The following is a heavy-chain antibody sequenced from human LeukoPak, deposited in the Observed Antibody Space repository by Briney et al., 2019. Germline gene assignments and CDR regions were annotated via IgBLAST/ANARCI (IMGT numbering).Heavy chain of an antibody. Sequence: SETLSLTCTVSGGSISSNSYYWGWIRQPPGKGLEWIGSIYYSGSTYYNPSLKSRVTISVDTSKNQFSLKLSSVTAADTAVYYCARSHPGNRSGGNCYPRGFDPWGQGTLVTVSS. V-gene: IGHV4-39*01. CDR3: ARSHPGNRSGGNCYPRGFDP. J-gene: IGHJ5*02. CDR2: IYYSGST. CDR1: GGSISSNSYY. D-gene: IGHD2-15*01.